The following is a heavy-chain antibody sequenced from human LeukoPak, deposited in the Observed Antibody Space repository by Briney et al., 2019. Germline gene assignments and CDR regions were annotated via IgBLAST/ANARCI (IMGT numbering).Heavy chain of an antibody. CDR2: VNHSGST. CDR1: GGSFSGYC. J-gene: IGHJ6*02. D-gene: IGHD6-13*01. Sequence: SETLSLTCVVYGGSFSGYCWTWIRQSPGKGLEWIGEVNHSGSTSYNPSLKSRVTISVDTSKSQLSLKLSSVTAADTAVCYCAESSGIAHYAMDVWGQGTTVTVSS. CDR3: AESSGIAHYAMDV. V-gene: IGHV4-34*01.